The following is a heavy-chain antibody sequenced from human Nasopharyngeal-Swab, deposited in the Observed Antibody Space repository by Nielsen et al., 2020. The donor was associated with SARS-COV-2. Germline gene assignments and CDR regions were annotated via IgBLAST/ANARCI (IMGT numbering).Heavy chain of an antibody. CDR2: ICWNSGNI. CDR1: GFTFDDSA. J-gene: IGHJ6*03. D-gene: IGHD6-19*01. CDR3: AQGAVNGGEGYYYYMDV. V-gene: IGHV3-9*01. Sequence: LKISCAASGFTFDDSAMHWVRQAPGKGLEWVSGICWNSGNIGYADSVKGRFTISRDNSKNTLYLRMNSLRAEDTAVYYCAQGAVNGGEGYYYYMDVWGKGTTVTVSS.